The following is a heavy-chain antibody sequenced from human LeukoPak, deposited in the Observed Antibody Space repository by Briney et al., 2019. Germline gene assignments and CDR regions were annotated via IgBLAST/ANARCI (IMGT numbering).Heavy chain of an antibody. CDR1: GYTFTDYY. CDR2: INPNSGGT. CDR3: ATLRRSGWYIGD. J-gene: IGHJ4*02. Sequence: ASVKVSCKASGYTFTDYYMHWVRQAPGQGLEWMGWINPNSGGTNYAEKFQGRVTMTRDTSITTAYMELSSLRSDDTAMYYCATLRRSGWYIGDWGQGTPATVSS. D-gene: IGHD6-19*01. V-gene: IGHV1-2*02.